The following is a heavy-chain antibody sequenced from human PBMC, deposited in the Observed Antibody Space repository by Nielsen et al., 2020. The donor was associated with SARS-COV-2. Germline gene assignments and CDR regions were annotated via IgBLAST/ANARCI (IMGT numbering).Heavy chain of an antibody. J-gene: IGHJ4*02. V-gene: IGHV3-23*01. CDR2: ISGSGGST. Sequence: GESLKISCAASGFTFSSYALSWVRQAPGKGLEWVSAISGSGGSTYYAHTVKGRFTISRDNSKNTLYLQMNRLRAEDTAVYYCATIRGGYGPIDNWGQGTLVTVSS. CDR3: ATIRGGYGPIDN. D-gene: IGHD4/OR15-4a*01. CDR1: GFTFSSYA.